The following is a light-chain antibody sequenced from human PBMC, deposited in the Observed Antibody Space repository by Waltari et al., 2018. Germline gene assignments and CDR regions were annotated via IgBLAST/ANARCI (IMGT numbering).Light chain of an antibody. CDR3: CSFAGSYTVL. J-gene: IGLJ2*01. CDR1: SSDAGTYNL. V-gene: IGLV2-23*02. CDR2: EVT. Sequence: QSALTQPASVSGSPGQSITISCTATSSDAGTYNLVSWYQQHPGKAPKLMIHEVTNRPSGVSNRFSGSKSGNTASLTISGLQAEDEAEYYCCSFAGSYTVLFGGGTKLTVL.